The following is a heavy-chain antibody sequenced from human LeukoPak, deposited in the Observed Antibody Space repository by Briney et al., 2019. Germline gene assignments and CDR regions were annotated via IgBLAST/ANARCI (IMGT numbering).Heavy chain of an antibody. V-gene: IGHV3-53*01. CDR3: ARGYSSSFPDY. CDR2: IYSGGST. J-gene: IGHJ4*02. Sequence: GGSLRLSCAASGFTVSSNYMSWVRQAPGKGLEWVSVIYSGGSTYYADSVKGRFTISRDNSKNTLYLRMNSLRAEDTAVYYCARGYSSSFPDYWGQGTLVTVSS. CDR1: GFTVSSNY. D-gene: IGHD6-13*01.